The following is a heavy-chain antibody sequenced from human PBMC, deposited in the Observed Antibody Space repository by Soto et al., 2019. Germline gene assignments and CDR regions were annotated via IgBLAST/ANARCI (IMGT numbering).Heavy chain of an antibody. CDR2: MKEDGTDS. CDR3: ARDKFRVITFGGLPDY. CDR1: GFAFSSYW. J-gene: IGHJ4*02. V-gene: IGHV3-7*03. Sequence: GSLRLSCAASGFAFSSYWMSWVRRVPGKGLEWVANMKEDGTDSYHVDSVRGRFTISRDNAKDLLFLQMNSLRGEDTAVYYCARDKFRVITFGGLPDYWGQGTLVTVSP. D-gene: IGHD3-16*01.